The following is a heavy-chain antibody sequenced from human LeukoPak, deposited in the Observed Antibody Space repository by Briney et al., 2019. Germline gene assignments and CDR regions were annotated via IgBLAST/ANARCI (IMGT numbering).Heavy chain of an antibody. D-gene: IGHD3-22*01. CDR1: GFTFSSYE. CDR3: AKHSHDGSAPYYEVQLDY. CDR2: ISGSGGST. J-gene: IGHJ4*02. V-gene: IGHV3-23*01. Sequence: GGSLRLSCAASGFTFSSYEMNWVRQAPGKGLEWVSAISGSGGSTYYADSVKGRFTISRDNSKNTLYLQMNSLRAEDTAIYYCAKHSHDGSAPYYEVQLDYWGQGTLVTVSS.